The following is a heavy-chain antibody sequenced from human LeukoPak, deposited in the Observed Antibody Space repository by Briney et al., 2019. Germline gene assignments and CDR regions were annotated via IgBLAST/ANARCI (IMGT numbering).Heavy chain of an antibody. V-gene: IGHV4-61*01. Sequence: PSQTLSLTCTVSGGSISSGSYYWSWIRQPPGKGLEWIGYIYYSGSTNYNPSLKSRVTISVDTSKNQFSLKLSSVTAADTAVYYCARGSHYCSSTSCYAHWGQGTLVTVSS. D-gene: IGHD2-2*01. CDR3: ARGSHYCSSTSCYAH. J-gene: IGHJ4*02. CDR1: GGSISSGSYY. CDR2: IYYSGST.